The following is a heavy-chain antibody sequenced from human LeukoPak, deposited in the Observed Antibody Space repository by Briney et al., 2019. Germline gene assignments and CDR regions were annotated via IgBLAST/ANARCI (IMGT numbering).Heavy chain of an antibody. CDR1: GFTFSSYS. D-gene: IGHD5-24*01. V-gene: IGHV3-21*01. Sequence: GGSLRLSCAASGFTFSSYSLTWVRQAPGRGLEWVSSISSSSDFINYADSVKGRFTISRDNAKNSLYLQMYSLRAEDTAVYFCAREGRDGYSFDYWGQGTLVTVSS. CDR2: ISSSSDFI. J-gene: IGHJ4*02. CDR3: AREGRDGYSFDY.